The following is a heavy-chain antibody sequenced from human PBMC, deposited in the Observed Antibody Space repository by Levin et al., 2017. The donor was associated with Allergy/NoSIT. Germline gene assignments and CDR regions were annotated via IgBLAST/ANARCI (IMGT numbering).Heavy chain of an antibody. D-gene: IGHD5-18*01. CDR2: ISWDGGST. Sequence: QRGESLKISCAASGFTFDDYTMHWVRQAPGKGLEWVSLISWDGGSTYYADSVKGRFTISRDNSKNSLYLQMNSLRTEDTALYYCAKDRLRLQDYYYYGMDVWGQGTTVTVSS. CDR1: GFTFDDYT. V-gene: IGHV3-43*01. CDR3: AKDRLRLQDYYYYGMDV. J-gene: IGHJ6*02.